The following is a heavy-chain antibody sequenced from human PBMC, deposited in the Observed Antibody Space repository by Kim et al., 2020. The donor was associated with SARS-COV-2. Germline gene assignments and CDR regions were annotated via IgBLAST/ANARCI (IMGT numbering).Heavy chain of an antibody. V-gene: IGHV3-30*01. CDR3: ARGYSGYYYFDY. Sequence: YYADPGKGRFTTSRDNCKNTLYLQMNSLRAEDTAVYYCARGYSGYYYFDYWGQGTLVTVSS. D-gene: IGHD5-12*01. J-gene: IGHJ4*02.